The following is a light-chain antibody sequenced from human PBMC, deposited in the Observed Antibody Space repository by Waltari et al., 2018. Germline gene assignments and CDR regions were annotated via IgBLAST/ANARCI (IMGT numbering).Light chain of an antibody. CDR2: WAS. V-gene: IGKV4-1*01. Sequence: DFVMTQSPDSLALSLGERATINCKSSQSLCYTSNNKNYLLWYQKKPGQHPKLLISWASTRESCVPDRFHCSGSGTDFTLTINSLQAEDVAVYYCQQNFDVRWTFGQGTKVEIK. CDR3: QQNFDVRWT. J-gene: IGKJ1*01. CDR1: QSLCYTSNNKNY.